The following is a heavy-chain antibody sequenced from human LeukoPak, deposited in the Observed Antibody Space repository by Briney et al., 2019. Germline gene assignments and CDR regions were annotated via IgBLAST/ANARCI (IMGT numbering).Heavy chain of an antibody. CDR2: ISSSSAAI. CDR1: GFTFSSYG. J-gene: IGHJ4*02. V-gene: IGHV3-48*02. Sequence: GGSLRLSCAASGFTFSSYGMNWFRQTPGKGLEWLASISSSSAAINYAASVRGRFTISRDNAKNSLYLQMNSLRDDDTAVDYCAEGVTFFDYWGQGILVTVSS. CDR3: AEGVTFFDY. D-gene: IGHD3-3*01.